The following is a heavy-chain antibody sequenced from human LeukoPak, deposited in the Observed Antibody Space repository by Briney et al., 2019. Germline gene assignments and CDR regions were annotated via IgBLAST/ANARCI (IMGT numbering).Heavy chain of an antibody. CDR3: ARDIAHSGSYRRFDY. CDR1: GGSFSGYY. CDR2: INHSGST. J-gene: IGHJ4*02. V-gene: IGHV4-34*01. Sequence: SETLSLTCAVYGGSFSGYYWSWIRQPPGKGLEWIGEINHSGSTNYNPSLKSRVTISVDTSKNQFSLKLSSVTAADTAVYYCARDIAHSGSYRRFDYWGQGTLVTVSS. D-gene: IGHD1-26*01.